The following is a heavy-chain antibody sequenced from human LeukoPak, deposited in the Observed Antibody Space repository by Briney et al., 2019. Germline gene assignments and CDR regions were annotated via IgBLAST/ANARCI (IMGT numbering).Heavy chain of an antibody. CDR3: ARASGMATIDY. Sequence: ASVKVSCKASGYTFTTYGISWVRQAPGQGLEWMGIINPSTGGTNYAQKFQGRVTLTRDTSTSTAYMELSSLRSEDTAVYYCARASGMATIDYWGQGTLVTVSS. CDR2: INPSTGGT. V-gene: IGHV1-46*01. J-gene: IGHJ4*02. CDR1: GYTFTTYG. D-gene: IGHD5-24*01.